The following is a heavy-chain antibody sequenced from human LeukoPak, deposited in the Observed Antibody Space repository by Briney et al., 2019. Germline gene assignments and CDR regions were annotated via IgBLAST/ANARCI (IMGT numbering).Heavy chain of an antibody. Sequence: GGSLRLSCAASGFTVSSKYMSWVRQATGKGLEWVSVIFIDDNTSYADSVRGRFTISRDNLKNTLYLQMNSLRVEDTAVYYCVRDDGYSPYDYWGQGTLVTVSS. D-gene: IGHD5-24*01. J-gene: IGHJ4*02. V-gene: IGHV3-53*01. CDR2: IFIDDNT. CDR1: GFTVSSKY. CDR3: VRDDGYSPYDY.